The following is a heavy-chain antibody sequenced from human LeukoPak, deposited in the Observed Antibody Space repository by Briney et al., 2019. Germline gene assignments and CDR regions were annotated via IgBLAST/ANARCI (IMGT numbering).Heavy chain of an antibody. D-gene: IGHD1-26*01. CDR2: IYSGGST. V-gene: IGHV3-53*01. J-gene: IGHJ6*02. Sequence: PGGSLRLPCAASGFTFSNAWMSWVRQAPGKGLEWVSIIYSGGSTYHADSVKGRFTISRDNSKNTLYLQMNSLRAEDTAVYYCTREPPSGSYYYYGTDVWGQGTTVTVSS. CDR3: TREPPSGSYYYYGTDV. CDR1: GFTFSNAW.